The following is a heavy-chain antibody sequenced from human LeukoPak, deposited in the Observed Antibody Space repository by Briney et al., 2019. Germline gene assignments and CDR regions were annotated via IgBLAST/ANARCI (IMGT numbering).Heavy chain of an antibody. D-gene: IGHD6-19*01. Sequence: ASVTVSFKGSGYSFTIYGISWVRQGPGQGQEGMGWMSAYNGNTNYAQKLQGRVSITRDTANSTDYMELRRQRYDDTAVYYCARGLKTDGPNRAVAGSYWGQGTLVTVSS. J-gene: IGHJ4*02. CDR3: ARGLKTDGPNRAVAGSY. V-gene: IGHV1-18*01. CDR2: MSAYNGNT. CDR1: GYSFTIYG.